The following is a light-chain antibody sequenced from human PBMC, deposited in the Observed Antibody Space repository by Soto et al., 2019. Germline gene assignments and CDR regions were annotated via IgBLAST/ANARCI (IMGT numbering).Light chain of an antibody. CDR2: DAS. CDR3: QQYNSYWT. V-gene: IGKV1-5*01. J-gene: IGKJ1*01. Sequence: DIHMTQSPSSLSVSVGDRVTITCRTSQNINAWLAWYQQRPGQAPKLLIYDASSLESGVPSRFSGSGSGTEFTLTISSLQPDDFATYYCQQYNSYWTFGQGTKVDIK. CDR1: QNINAW.